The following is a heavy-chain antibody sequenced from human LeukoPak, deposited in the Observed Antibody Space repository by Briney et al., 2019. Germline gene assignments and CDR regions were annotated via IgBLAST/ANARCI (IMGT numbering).Heavy chain of an antibody. D-gene: IGHD6-19*01. CDR2: IGTAGDT. V-gene: IGHV3-13*04. Sequence: PGGPLRLSCAASGFTFSSYDMHWVRQATGKGREWVSAIGTAGDTYYQDSVKGRFTISRENARNSLYLQMNSLRAGDTAVYYCAKTGSENWYFDLWGRGTLVTVSS. J-gene: IGHJ2*01. CDR3: AKTGSENWYFDL. CDR1: GFTFSSYD.